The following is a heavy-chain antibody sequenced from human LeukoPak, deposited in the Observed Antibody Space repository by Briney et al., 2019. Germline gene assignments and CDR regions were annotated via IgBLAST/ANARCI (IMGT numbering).Heavy chain of an antibody. J-gene: IGHJ4*02. Sequence: PSETLSLTCTVSGYSISSGYYWGWIRQPPGKGLEWIGSIYYSGSTYYNPSLKSRVTISVDTSKNQFSLKLSSVTAADTAVYYCARTSITMIVVVMGPISYFDYWGQGTLVTVSS. CDR2: IYYSGST. CDR1: GYSISSGYY. CDR3: ARTSITMIVVVMGPISYFDY. D-gene: IGHD3-22*01. V-gene: IGHV4-38-2*02.